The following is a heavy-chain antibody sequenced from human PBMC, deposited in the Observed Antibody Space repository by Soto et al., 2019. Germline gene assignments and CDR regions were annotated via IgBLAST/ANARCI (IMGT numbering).Heavy chain of an antibody. CDR2: MNPNSGNT. D-gene: IGHD3-22*01. CDR1: GYTFTSYD. Sequence: QVQLVQSGAEVKKPGASVKVSCKAFGYTFTSYDINWVRQATGQGLEWMGWMNPNSGNTGYAQKFQGRVTMTRNTSISTAYMELSSLRSEDTAVYYCARIAGYYYDSSGYYSQSFDYWGQGTLVTVSS. V-gene: IGHV1-8*01. CDR3: ARIAGYYYDSSGYYSQSFDY. J-gene: IGHJ4*02.